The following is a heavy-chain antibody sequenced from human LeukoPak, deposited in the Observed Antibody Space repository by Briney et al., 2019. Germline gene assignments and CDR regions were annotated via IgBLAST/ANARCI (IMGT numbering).Heavy chain of an antibody. CDR3: AKGMSSSPAAPIQH. CDR2: IKQDGSEK. J-gene: IGHJ1*01. V-gene: IGHV3-7*03. Sequence: HPGGSLRLSCAASGFTFSSYSMSWVRQAPGKGLEWVANIKQDGSEKYYVDSVKGRFTISRDNAKNSLYLQMNSLRAEDTAVYYCAKGMSSSPAAPIQHWGQGTLVAVSS. D-gene: IGHD6-13*01. CDR1: GFTFSSYS.